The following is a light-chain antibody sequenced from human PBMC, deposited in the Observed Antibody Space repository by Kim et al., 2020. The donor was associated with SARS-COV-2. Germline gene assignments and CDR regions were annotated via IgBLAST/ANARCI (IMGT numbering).Light chain of an antibody. CDR3: QQYYSTPPS. V-gene: IGKV4-1*01. Sequence: RATLNCKSSQTVLYNSNNKNYLAWYQQKPGQAPKLLIYWASIRESGVSDRFSGSVSETDFTLTISSLQAEDGAVYYCQQYYSTPPSFGQGTKLEI. CDR2: WAS. J-gene: IGKJ2*03. CDR1: QTVLYNSNNKNY.